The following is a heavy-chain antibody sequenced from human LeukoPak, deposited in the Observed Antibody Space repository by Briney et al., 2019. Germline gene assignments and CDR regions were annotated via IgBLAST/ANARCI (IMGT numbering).Heavy chain of an antibody. CDR1: GGSISSYY. CDR3: ARGNLNVLRYFDWFPSNWFDP. V-gene: IGHV4-59*01. D-gene: IGHD3-9*01. J-gene: IGHJ5*02. CDR2: IYYSGST. Sequence: PSETLSLTCTVSGGSISSYYWSWIRQPPGKGLEWIGYIYYSGSTNYNPSLKSRVTISVDTSKNQFSLKLSSVTAADTAVYYCARGNLNVLRYFDWFPSNWFDPWGQGTLVTVSS.